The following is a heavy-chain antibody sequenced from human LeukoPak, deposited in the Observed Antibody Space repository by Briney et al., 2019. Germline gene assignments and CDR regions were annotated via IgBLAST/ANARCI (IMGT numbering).Heavy chain of an antibody. CDR1: GFTFSNYW. V-gene: IGHV3-7*01. CDR3: AREGYYDSSGYPPGFDY. J-gene: IGHJ4*02. Sequence: GGSLRLSCAAPGFTFSNYWMSWVREAAGKGLEWVANIKQVGGEEDYVVSGKGGFTISRDNAKTSLYLQMNSLRAEDTAVYYCAREGYYDSSGYPPGFDYWGQGTLVTVSS. CDR2: IKQVGGEE. D-gene: IGHD3-22*01.